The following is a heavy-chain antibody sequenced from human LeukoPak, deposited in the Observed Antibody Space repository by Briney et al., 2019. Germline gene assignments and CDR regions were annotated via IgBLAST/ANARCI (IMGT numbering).Heavy chain of an antibody. CDR1: GFTFSSYS. Sequence: PGGSLRLSCAASGFTFSSYSMNWVRQAPGKGLEWVSSISSSSSYIYYADSVKGRFTISRDNAKNSLYLQMNSLRAEDTAVYYCARGRAKPGILPYYYFDYWGQGTLVTVSS. D-gene: IGHD3-9*01. CDR3: ARGRAKPGILPYYYFDY. CDR2: ISSSSSYI. J-gene: IGHJ4*02. V-gene: IGHV3-21*01.